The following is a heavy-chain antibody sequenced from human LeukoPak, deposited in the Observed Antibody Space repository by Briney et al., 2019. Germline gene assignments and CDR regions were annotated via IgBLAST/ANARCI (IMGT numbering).Heavy chain of an antibody. Sequence: GGSLRLSCAASGFTFSSYAMHWVRQAPGKGLKWVSAISGSVGSTYYADSVKGRFTISRDNSKNTLYLQMNSLRAEDTAIYYCAKGMATISFDAFDIWGQGTMVTVSS. CDR1: GFTFSSYA. V-gene: IGHV3-23*01. J-gene: IGHJ3*02. CDR2: ISGSVGST. CDR3: AKGMATISFDAFDI. D-gene: IGHD5-24*01.